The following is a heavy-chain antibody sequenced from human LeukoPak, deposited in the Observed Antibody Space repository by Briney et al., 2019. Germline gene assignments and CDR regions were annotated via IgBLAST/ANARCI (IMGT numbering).Heavy chain of an antibody. D-gene: IGHD2-15*01. J-gene: IGHJ4*02. Sequence: PGGSLRLSCAASGFTFSSYGMHWVRQAPGKGLEWVAVISYDGSNKYYADSVKGRFTISRDNAKKTLYLQMNSLRAEDTAVYHCARDGGPFDYWGQGTLLTVSS. CDR2: ISYDGSNK. CDR3: ARDGGPFDY. CDR1: GFTFSSYG. V-gene: IGHV3-30*03.